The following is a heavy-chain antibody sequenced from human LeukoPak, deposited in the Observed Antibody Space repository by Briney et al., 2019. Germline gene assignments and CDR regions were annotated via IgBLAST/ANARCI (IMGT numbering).Heavy chain of an antibody. CDR1: GFTFSSYG. V-gene: IGHV3-30*18. Sequence: PGRSLRLSCAASGFTFSSYGMHWVRQAPGKGLEWVAVISYDGSNKYYADSVKGRFTISRDNSKNTLYLHMNSLRAEDTAVYYCAKDFRLLWFGEGWDAFDIWGQGTMVTVSS. J-gene: IGHJ3*02. CDR2: ISYDGSNK. D-gene: IGHD3-10*01. CDR3: AKDFRLLWFGEGWDAFDI.